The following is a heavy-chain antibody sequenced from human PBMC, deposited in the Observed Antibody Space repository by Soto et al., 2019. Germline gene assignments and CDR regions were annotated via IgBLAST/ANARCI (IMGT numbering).Heavy chain of an antibody. J-gene: IGHJ6*02. Sequence: GGSLRLSCAASGFTFSSYGMHWVRQAPGKGLEWVAVISYDGSNKYYADSVKGRFTISRDNSKNTLYLQMNSLRAEDTAVYYCAKDRGVAVAGTVWYYYYGMDVWGQGTTVTVSS. V-gene: IGHV3-30*18. CDR2: ISYDGSNK. CDR3: AKDRGVAVAGTVWYYYYGMDV. D-gene: IGHD6-19*01. CDR1: GFTFSSYG.